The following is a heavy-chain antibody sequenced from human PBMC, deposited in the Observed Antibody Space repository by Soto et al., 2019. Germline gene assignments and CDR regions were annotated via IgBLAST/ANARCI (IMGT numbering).Heavy chain of an antibody. CDR1: GGSISSGGYY. Sequence: PSETLSLTCTVSGGSISSGGYYWSWIRQYPGKGLEWIGNIFYSGTTYYNPSLKSRLTISVDTSKNHFSLRLTSVTAADTAVYYCARDLWVEPELYYYGMDVWGQGTTVTVSS. D-gene: IGHD1-1*01. CDR2: IFYSGTT. J-gene: IGHJ6*02. V-gene: IGHV4-30-4*01. CDR3: ARDLWVEPELYYYGMDV.